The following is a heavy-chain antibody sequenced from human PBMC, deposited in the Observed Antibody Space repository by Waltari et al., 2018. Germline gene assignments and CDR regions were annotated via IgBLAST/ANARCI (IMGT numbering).Heavy chain of an antibody. J-gene: IGHJ3*02. Sequence: EVQLVESGGGLVQPGESMRLSCAGSGLTFSNEWMDWVRQAPGKGLEWVANIKGDGSEKSYVDSVKGRFTISRDNAKNSLYLQMNNLGVQDTAVYYCSVSLNIWGHGTIVTVSS. V-gene: IGHV3-7*01. CDR3: SVSLNI. CDR1: GLTFSNEW. CDR2: IKGDGSEK.